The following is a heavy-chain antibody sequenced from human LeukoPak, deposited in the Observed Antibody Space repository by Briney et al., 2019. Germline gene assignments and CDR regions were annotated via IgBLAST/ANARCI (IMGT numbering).Heavy chain of an antibody. Sequence: GGSLRLACAASGFTFSMYWMTWVRQAPGEWLEWVAKIKQEGSEKSYVDSVKGRFTISRDNAKNSLYLQMRSLRAEDTALYSCARFDPNSGTYKDFDYWGQGTLVTVSS. D-gene: IGHD1-26*01. V-gene: IGHV3-7*01. J-gene: IGHJ4*02. CDR2: IKQEGSEK. CDR1: GFTFSMYW. CDR3: ARFDPNSGTYKDFDY.